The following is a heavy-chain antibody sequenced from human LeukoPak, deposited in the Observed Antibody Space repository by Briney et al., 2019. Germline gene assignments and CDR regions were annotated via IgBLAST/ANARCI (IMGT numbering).Heavy chain of an antibody. CDR3: ARSFVVVTATPADC. D-gene: IGHD2-21*02. CDR2: INPNSGGT. Sequence: ASVKVSCKASGYTFTGYYMHWVRQAPGQGLEWMGWINPNSGGTNYAQKFQGRVTMTRDTSISTAYMELSRLRSDDTAVYYCARSFVVVTATPADCWGQGTLVTVSS. J-gene: IGHJ4*02. V-gene: IGHV1-2*02. CDR1: GYTFTGYY.